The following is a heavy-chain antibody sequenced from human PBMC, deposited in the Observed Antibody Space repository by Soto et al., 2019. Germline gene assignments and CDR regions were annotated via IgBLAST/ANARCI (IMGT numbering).Heavy chain of an antibody. CDR3: ARNSNTYDILFDAFDI. CDR2: IYPGDSDT. V-gene: IGHV5-51*01. D-gene: IGHD3-9*01. J-gene: IGHJ3*02. CDR1: GYSFTSYW. Sequence: GESLKISCKGSGYSFTSYWIGWVRQMPGKGLEWMGIIYPGDSDTRYSPSFQGQVTISADKSISTAYLQWSSLKASDTAMYYCARNSNTYDILFDAFDIWGQGTMVTFSS.